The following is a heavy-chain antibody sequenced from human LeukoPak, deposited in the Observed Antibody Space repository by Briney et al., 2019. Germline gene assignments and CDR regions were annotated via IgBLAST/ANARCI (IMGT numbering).Heavy chain of an antibody. Sequence: SETLSLTCAVYGGSFSGYYWSWIRQPPGKGLEWIGEINHSGSTNYNPSLKSRVTISVDTSKNQFSLKLSSVTAADTAVYYCARDTRGVVPAALAYYYYYMDVWGKGTTVTISS. V-gene: IGHV4-34*01. CDR3: ARDTRGVVPAALAYYYYYMDV. CDR1: GGSFSGYY. J-gene: IGHJ6*03. D-gene: IGHD2-2*01. CDR2: INHSGST.